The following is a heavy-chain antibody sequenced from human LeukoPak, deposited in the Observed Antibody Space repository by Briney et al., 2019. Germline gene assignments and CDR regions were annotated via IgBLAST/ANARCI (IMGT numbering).Heavy chain of an antibody. CDR3: TSANIVVVPAAFDAFDI. CDR2: IRRKANSYAT. J-gene: IGHJ3*02. D-gene: IGHD2-2*01. CDR1: GFTLSGSA. V-gene: IGHV3-73*01. Sequence: GGSLRLSCAASGFTLSGSAMHWVRQASGKGLEWVGRIRRKANSYATAYAASVKGRFTISRDDSKNTAYLQMTSLKTEDTAVYYCTSANIVVVPAAFDAFDIWGQGTMVTVSS.